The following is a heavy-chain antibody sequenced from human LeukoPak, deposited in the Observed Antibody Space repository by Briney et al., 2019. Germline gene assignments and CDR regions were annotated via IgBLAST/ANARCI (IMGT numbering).Heavy chain of an antibody. CDR3: ARAVPGYYYYGMDV. J-gene: IGHJ6*02. D-gene: IGHD4-17*01. CDR2: INPSGGST. V-gene: IGHV1-46*01. Sequence: ASVKVSCKASGYTVTSYSMHWVRQAPGQGLEWMGIINPSGGSTRYAQKFQGRVTMTRDTSTSTVYMELSSLRSEDTAVYYCARAVPGYYYYGMDVWGQGTTVTVSS. CDR1: GYTVTSYS.